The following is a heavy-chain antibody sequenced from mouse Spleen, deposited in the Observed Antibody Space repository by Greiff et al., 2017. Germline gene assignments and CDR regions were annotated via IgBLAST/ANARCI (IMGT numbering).Heavy chain of an antibody. CDR3: ARKKYGFDY. CDR1: GFSLTSYG. J-gene: IGHJ2*01. D-gene: IGHD2-10*02. Sequence: VKVVESGPGLVQPSQSLSITCTVSGFSLTSYGVHWVRQSPGKGLEWLGVIWSGGSTDYNAAFISRLSISKDNSKSQVFFKMNSLQANDTAIYYCARKKYGFDYWGQGTTLTVSS. CDR2: IWSGGST. V-gene: IGHV2-2*02.